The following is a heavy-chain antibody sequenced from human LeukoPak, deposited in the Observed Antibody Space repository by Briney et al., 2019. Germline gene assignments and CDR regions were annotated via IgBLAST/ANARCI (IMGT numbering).Heavy chain of an antibody. CDR2: IGSSNSYI. CDR3: ARGIMAAAMWETRGFDY. V-gene: IGHV3-21*01. J-gene: IGHJ4*02. CDR1: GFTFSSYN. D-gene: IGHD2-2*01. Sequence: GGSLRLSCAASGFTFSSYNMNWVRQAPGKGLEWVSSIGSSNSYIYYADSVKGRFTISRDNAKNSLFLQMNSLRAEDTAVYYCARGIMAAAMWETRGFDYWGQGTLVTVSA.